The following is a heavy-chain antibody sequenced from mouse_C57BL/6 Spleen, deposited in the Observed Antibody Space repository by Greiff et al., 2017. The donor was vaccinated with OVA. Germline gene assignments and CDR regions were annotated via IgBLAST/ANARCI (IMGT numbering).Heavy chain of an antibody. CDR3: ARSYGSSYGSYAMDY. V-gene: IGHV2-9-1*01. Sequence: VQLQESGPGLVAPSQSLSITCTVSGFSLTSYAISWVRQPPGKGLEWLGVIWTGGGTNYNSALKSRLSISKDNSKSQVFLKMNSLQTDDTARYYCARSYGSSYGSYAMDYWGQGTSVTVSS. D-gene: IGHD1-1*01. CDR1: GFSLTSYA. J-gene: IGHJ4*01. CDR2: IWTGGGT.